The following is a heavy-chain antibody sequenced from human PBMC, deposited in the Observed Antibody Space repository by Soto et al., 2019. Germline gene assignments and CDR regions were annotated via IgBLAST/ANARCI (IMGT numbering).Heavy chain of an antibody. Sequence: QVQLVQSGAEVKKPGSSVKVSCKASGGTFSSYAISWVRQAPGQGLEWMGGIIPIFGTANYAQKFQGRVTITADEATSTAYMELGSLRSEDTAVYYCARGPWSGLWYYYYGMDVWGQGTTVTVSS. CDR2: IIPIFGTA. D-gene: IGHD6-25*01. J-gene: IGHJ6*02. CDR1: GGTFSSYA. V-gene: IGHV1-69*12. CDR3: ARGPWSGLWYYYYGMDV.